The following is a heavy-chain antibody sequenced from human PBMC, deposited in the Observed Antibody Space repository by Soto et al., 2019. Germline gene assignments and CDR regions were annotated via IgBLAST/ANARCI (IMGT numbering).Heavy chain of an antibody. CDR2: ISSSSSTI. V-gene: IGHV3-48*01. CDR3: ARSFRLVPRFTSWLFRDGPGAFDI. Sequence: GGSLRLSCAASGFTFSSYSMNWVRQAPGKGLEWVSYISSSSSTIYYADSVKGRFTISRDNAKNSLYLQMNSLRAEDTAVYYCARSFRLVPRFTSWLFRDGPGAFDIWAQGTMVTVSS. CDR1: GFTFSSYS. J-gene: IGHJ3*02. D-gene: IGHD3-9*01.